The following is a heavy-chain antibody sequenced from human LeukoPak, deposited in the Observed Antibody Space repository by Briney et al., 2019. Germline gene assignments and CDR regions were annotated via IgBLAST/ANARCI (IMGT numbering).Heavy chain of an antibody. D-gene: IGHD1-26*01. J-gene: IGHJ2*01. V-gene: IGHV4-4*02. Sequence: SETRSLTCAVAGGSINSGNWWSWVRQPPGRGLEWIGYIYYSGSTYYNPSLKSRVTISVDTSKNQFSLKLSSVTAADTAVYYCAREGSGLTYFDLWGRGTLVTVSS. CDR3: AREGSGLTYFDL. CDR2: IYYSGST. CDR1: GGSINSGNW.